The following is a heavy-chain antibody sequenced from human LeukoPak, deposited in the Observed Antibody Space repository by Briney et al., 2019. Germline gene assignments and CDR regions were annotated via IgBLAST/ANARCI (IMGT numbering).Heavy chain of an antibody. V-gene: IGHV3-33*01. Sequence: GRSLILSCAASGFTFSSYGMHWVRQAPGKGLEWVAVIWYDGSNKYYADSVKGRFTISRDNSKNTLYLQMNSLRAEDTAVYYCARDAKYYYDSSGFGYWGQGTLVTVSS. CDR3: ARDAKYYYDSSGFGY. J-gene: IGHJ4*02. CDR1: GFTFSSYG. D-gene: IGHD3-22*01. CDR2: IWYDGSNK.